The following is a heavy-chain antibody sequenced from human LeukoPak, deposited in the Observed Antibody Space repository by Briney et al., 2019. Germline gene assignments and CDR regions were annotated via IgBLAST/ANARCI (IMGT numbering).Heavy chain of an antibody. V-gene: IGHV1-46*01. CDR1: GYTFTSYY. Sequence: ASVKVSCKASGYTFTSYYMHWVRQAPGQGLEWMGIINPSGGSTSYAQKFQGRVTMTRDMSTSTVYMELSSLRSEDTAVYYCARHRGYTYGYDYYYYYMDVWGKGTAVTISS. D-gene: IGHD5-18*01. CDR3: ARHRGYTYGYDYYYYYMDV. J-gene: IGHJ6*03. CDR2: INPSGGST.